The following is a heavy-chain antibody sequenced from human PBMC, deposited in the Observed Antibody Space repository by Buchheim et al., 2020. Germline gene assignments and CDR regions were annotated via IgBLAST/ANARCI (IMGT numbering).Heavy chain of an antibody. CDR3: ARDSRDYGATYGMDV. J-gene: IGHJ6*02. CDR2: IYYSGST. D-gene: IGHD4-17*01. V-gene: IGHV4-59*01. Sequence: QVQLQESGPGLVKPSETLSLTCTVSGGSISSYYWSWIRQPPGKGLEWIGYIYYSGSTNYNPSLKSRVTISVDTSKNQFSLKLSSVTAADTAVYYCARDSRDYGATYGMDVWGQGTT. CDR1: GGSISSYY.